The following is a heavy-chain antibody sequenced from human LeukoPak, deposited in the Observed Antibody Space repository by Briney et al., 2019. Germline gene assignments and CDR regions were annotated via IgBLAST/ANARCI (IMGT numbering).Heavy chain of an antibody. V-gene: IGHV3-23*01. CDR3: AKPSQARSGSYGY. CDR2: ISGSGSST. Sequence: GGSLRLSCAAAGFTFSSYAMSWVRQAPGKGLEWVSAISGSGSSTYYADSVKGRFTISRDNSKNTLYLQMNSLRAEDTAVYYCAKPSQARSGSYGYWGQGTLVTVSS. D-gene: IGHD1-26*01. J-gene: IGHJ4*02. CDR1: GFTFSSYA.